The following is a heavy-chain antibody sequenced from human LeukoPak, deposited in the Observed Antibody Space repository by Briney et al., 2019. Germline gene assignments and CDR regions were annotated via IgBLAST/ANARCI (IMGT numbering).Heavy chain of an antibody. Sequence: GGSLRLSCAASGFTFSSYEMNWVRQAPGKGLEWVSYISSSGSTIYYADSVKGRFTISRDNAKNSLSLQMNSLRAEDTAVYYCARQFGSSYSYWGQGTLVTVSS. CDR3: ARQFGSSYSY. D-gene: IGHD2-15*01. J-gene: IGHJ4*02. CDR1: GFTFSSYE. V-gene: IGHV3-48*03. CDR2: ISSSGSTI.